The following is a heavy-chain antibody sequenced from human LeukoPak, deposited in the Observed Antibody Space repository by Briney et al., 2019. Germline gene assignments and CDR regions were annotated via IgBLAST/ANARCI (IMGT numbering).Heavy chain of an antibody. V-gene: IGHV4-4*02. D-gene: IGHD3-10*01. CDR3: ARAKYDYGSGVPPKYFDY. J-gene: IGHJ4*02. Sequence: SGTLSLTCAVSGVSISSSNWWSWVRQPPGKGLGWIGEIYHSGSTNYNPSLKSRVTISVDKSKNQFSLKLSSVTAADTAVYYCARAKYDYGSGVPPKYFDYWGQGTLVTVSS. CDR1: GVSISSSNW. CDR2: IYHSGST.